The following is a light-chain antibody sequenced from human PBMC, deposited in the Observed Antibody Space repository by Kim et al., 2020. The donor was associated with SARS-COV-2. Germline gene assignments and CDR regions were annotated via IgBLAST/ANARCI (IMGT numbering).Light chain of an antibody. CDR1: QDIRTW. Sequence: DIQMTQSPSSVSASVGERVTITCRASQDIRTWLAWYQQKPGKAPKLLIQAASSLQSAVPSRFGGSGSGTDFTLTISSLQPEDFATYYCQQADSLPLTFGGGTKVDIK. J-gene: IGKJ4*01. V-gene: IGKV1-12*01. CDR2: AAS. CDR3: QQADSLPLT.